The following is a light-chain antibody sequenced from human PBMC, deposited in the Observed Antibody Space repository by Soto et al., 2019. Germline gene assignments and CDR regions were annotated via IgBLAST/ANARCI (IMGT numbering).Light chain of an antibody. V-gene: IGKV3-11*01. Sequence: EIVLTQSPATLSLSPGERATLSCRASQSVSRYLAWYQQKPGQAPRLLINDASNRATGIPARFSGSGSGTDFTLIINSLEAGGFPVYYRPQTIYPSLTFCPGT. CDR1: QSVSRY. J-gene: IGKJ3*01. CDR3: PQTIYPSLT. CDR2: DAS.